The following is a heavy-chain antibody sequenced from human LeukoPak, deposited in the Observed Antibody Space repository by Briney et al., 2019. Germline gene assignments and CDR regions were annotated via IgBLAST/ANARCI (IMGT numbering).Heavy chain of an antibody. Sequence: GGSLRLSCAASGFTFSSNSMNWVRQGPGQGLEWVSSISSSSSYIYYADSVQGRFTIPRDNAKNSLHLQMNSLRAEDTAVYYCAGGIAVAGKIWWGQGTLVTVSS. J-gene: IGHJ4*02. CDR2: ISSSSSYI. CDR1: GFTFSSNS. CDR3: AGGIAVAGKIW. V-gene: IGHV3-21*01. D-gene: IGHD6-19*01.